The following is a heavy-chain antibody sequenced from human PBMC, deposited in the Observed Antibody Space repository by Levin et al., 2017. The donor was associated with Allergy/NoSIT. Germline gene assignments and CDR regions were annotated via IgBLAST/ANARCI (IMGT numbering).Heavy chain of an antibody. V-gene: IGHV1-46*01. Sequence: ASVKVSCKASGYTFTTYYMHWVRQAPGQGLEWMGIINPSVGSTTYAQRFQGRVAMTRDTSTSTVYMELSSLKSEDTAVYYCARKGPITFDYWGQGTLVTVSS. D-gene: IGHD1-14*01. CDR2: INPSVGST. CDR1: GYTFTTYY. J-gene: IGHJ4*02. CDR3: ARKGPITFDY.